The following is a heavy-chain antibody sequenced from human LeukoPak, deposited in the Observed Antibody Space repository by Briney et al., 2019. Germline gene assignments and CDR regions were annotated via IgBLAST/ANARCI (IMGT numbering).Heavy chain of an antibody. CDR3: AKAGEGYSGYDYALDY. CDR2: ISWNSGSI. J-gene: IGHJ4*02. V-gene: IGHV3-9*01. D-gene: IGHD5-12*01. CDR1: GFTFDDYA. Sequence: GRSLRLSCAASGFTFDDYAMHWVRQAPGKGLEWVSGISWNSGSIGYADSVKGRFTISRDNAKNSLYLQMNSLRAEDAALYYCAKAGEGYSGYDYALDYWGQGTLVTVSS.